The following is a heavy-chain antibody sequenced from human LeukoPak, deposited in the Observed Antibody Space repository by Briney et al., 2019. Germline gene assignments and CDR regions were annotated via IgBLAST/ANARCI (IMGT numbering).Heavy chain of an antibody. CDR3: ARDQAAGDYVDY. CDR1: GYTFTSYG. V-gene: IGHV1-18*01. CDR2: ISVYNGNT. J-gene: IGHJ4*02. Sequence: GASVKVSCKTSGYTFTSYGISWVRQAPGQGLEWMGWISVYNGNTNYAQKLQGRVTMTRDTSISTAYMELSRLRSDDTAVYYCARDQAAGDYVDYWGQGTLVTVSS. D-gene: IGHD4-17*01.